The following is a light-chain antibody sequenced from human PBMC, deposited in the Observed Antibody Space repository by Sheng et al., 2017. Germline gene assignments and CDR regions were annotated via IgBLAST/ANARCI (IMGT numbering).Light chain of an antibody. V-gene: IGLV2-8*01. CDR2: EVN. Sequence: QSALTQPPSASGSPGQSVAISCTGTSSDIGGHNHVSWFQQHPGKAPKLIIYEVNQRPSGVPDRFSGSRSGNTASLTVSGLQAEDEATYFCTSFTSTTTWVFGGGTKLTVL. CDR3: TSFTSTTTWV. CDR1: SSDIGGHNH. J-gene: IGLJ3*02.